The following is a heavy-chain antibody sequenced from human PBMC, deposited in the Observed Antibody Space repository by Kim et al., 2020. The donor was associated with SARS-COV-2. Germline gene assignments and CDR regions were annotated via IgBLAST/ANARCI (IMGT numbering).Heavy chain of an antibody. D-gene: IGHD6-13*01. Sequence: NTNYAQKLQGRVTMTTDTSTSTAYMELRSLRSDDTAVYYGARDSSSLPDYWGQGTLVTVSS. V-gene: IGHV1-18*01. CDR3: ARDSSSLPDY. J-gene: IGHJ4*02. CDR2: NT.